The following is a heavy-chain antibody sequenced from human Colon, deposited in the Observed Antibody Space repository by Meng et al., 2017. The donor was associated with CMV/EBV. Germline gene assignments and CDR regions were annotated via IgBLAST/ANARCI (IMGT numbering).Heavy chain of an antibody. D-gene: IGHD2-2*01. V-gene: IGHV3-23*03. Sequence: GESLKISCAASGFAFNTFAMSWVRQAPGKGLEWVSIIYRSGTSTYYADSVRGRFTISRDDSKNFLYLQMNSLRADDTAVYYCATGRRYQLLWGDFQHWGQGTLVTVSS. CDR1: GFAFNTFA. CDR3: ATGRRYQLLWGDFQH. J-gene: IGHJ1*01. CDR2: IYRSGTST.